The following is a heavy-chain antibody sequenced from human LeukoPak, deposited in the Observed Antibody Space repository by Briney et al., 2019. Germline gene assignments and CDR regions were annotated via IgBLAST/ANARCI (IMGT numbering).Heavy chain of an antibody. Sequence: GGSLRLSCASSGFTFSNYDMLWVRQAAGKGLEWVSAISTAGDSYYPGSEKGRFTISRDNAKNSLYLQMRGLRVDDTAVYYCVRAPPATGWLVDHWGQGTLVTVSS. D-gene: IGHD6-19*01. V-gene: IGHV3-13*04. J-gene: IGHJ4*02. CDR3: VRAPPATGWLVDH. CDR2: ISTAGDS. CDR1: GFTFSNYD.